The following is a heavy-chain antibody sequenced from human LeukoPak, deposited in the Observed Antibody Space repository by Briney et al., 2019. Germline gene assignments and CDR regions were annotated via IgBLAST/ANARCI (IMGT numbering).Heavy chain of an antibody. V-gene: IGHV3-30-3*02. D-gene: IGHD3-9*01. Sequence: GGSVRVCCVTYGFTFRSHATHWLAQAPSTCLYWARVISYDGSNKYYADSVKGRFTITRDNSKNTLSLQMNSMRAEKTAVYYCANDILTGYPVDYWGQVSLVTVSS. CDR2: ISYDGSNK. J-gene: IGHJ4*02. CDR1: GFTFRSHA. CDR3: ANDILTGYPVDY.